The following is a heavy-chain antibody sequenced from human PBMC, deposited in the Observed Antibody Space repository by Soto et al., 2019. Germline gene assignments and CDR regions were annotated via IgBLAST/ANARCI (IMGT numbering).Heavy chain of an antibody. CDR3: AREVDTAMDLIDY. Sequence: QVQLVQSGAEVKKPGASVKVSCKASGYTFTGYYMHWVRQAPGQGLEWMGWINPNSGGTNYAQKFQGRVTMTRDTSLSTADMELSRLSSDDTAVSYCAREVDTAMDLIDYWGQGTLVTVSS. V-gene: IGHV1-2*02. J-gene: IGHJ4*02. CDR1: GYTFTGYY. D-gene: IGHD5-18*01. CDR2: INPNSGGT.